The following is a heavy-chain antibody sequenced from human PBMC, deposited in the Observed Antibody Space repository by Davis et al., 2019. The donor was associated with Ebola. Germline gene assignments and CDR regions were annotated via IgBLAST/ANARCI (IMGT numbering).Heavy chain of an antibody. J-gene: IGHJ4*02. CDR2: IFYSGST. V-gene: IGHV4-31*03. D-gene: IGHD2-15*01. CDR1: GGSIDSGGYY. Sequence: SETLSLTCTVSGGSIDSGGYYWSWIRQRPGKGLEWIGYIFYSGSTYYNPSLKSRVTISLDTSKNQFSLSLRSVTAADTAVYYCARYCSGGSCYYEGLDYWGQGTLVTVSS. CDR3: ARYCSGGSCYYEGLDY.